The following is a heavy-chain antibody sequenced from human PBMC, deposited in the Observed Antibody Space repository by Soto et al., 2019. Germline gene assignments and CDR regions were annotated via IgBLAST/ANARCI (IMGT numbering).Heavy chain of an antibody. CDR1: GFTFSSYA. CDR2: ISYDGSNK. CDR3: ARDYYDSSSYYCWRY. Sequence: PGGSLRLSCAASGFTFSSYAMHWVRQAPGKGLEWVAVISYDGSNKYYADSVKGRFTISRDNSKNTLYLQMNSLRAEDTAVYYCARDYYDSSSYYCWRYWGQGTLVTVSS. V-gene: IGHV3-30-3*01. D-gene: IGHD3-22*01. J-gene: IGHJ4*02.